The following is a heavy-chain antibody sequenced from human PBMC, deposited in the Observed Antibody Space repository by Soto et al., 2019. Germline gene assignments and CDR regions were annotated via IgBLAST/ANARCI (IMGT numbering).Heavy chain of an antibody. CDR1: GGSISSYY. CDR3: ARHGDWIFGY. V-gene: IGHV4-59*08. J-gene: IGHJ4*02. CDR2: IYYSGST. Sequence: SETLSLTCTVSGGSISSYYWSWVRQPPGKGLEWIGYIYYSGSTNYNPSLKSRVTISVDTSKNQFSLKLSSVTAADTAVYYCARHGDWIFGYWGQGTLVTVSS. D-gene: IGHD2-2*03.